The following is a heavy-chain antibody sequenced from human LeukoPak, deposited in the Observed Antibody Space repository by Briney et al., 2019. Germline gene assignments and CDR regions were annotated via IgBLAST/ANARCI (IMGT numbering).Heavy chain of an antibody. CDR1: GGSISSYY. D-gene: IGHD1-26*01. V-gene: IGHV4-59*04. CDR3: ARLYSGSYYERDY. J-gene: IGHJ4*02. CDR2: IYYGGST. Sequence: SSETLSLTCTVSGGSISSYYWSWIRQPPGKGLEWIGYIYYGGSTYYNPSLKSRVTTSVDTSKNQFSLRLSSVTAADTAVYYCARLYSGSYYERDYWGQGTLVTVSS.